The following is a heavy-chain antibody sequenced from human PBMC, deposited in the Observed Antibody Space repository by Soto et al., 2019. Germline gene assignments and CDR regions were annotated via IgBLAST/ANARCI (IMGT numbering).Heavy chain of an antibody. CDR2: IIPIFGTA. Sequence: QVQLVQSGAEVKKPGSSVKVSCKASGGTFSSYAISWVRQAPGQGLEWMGGIIPIFGTANYAQKFQGRVTITADESTSTAYMELSSLRSEDTAVYYCARTTVAGTTPIYWYFDLWGRGTLVTVSS. CDR1: GGTFSSYA. D-gene: IGHD6-19*01. J-gene: IGHJ2*01. V-gene: IGHV1-69*01. CDR3: ARTTVAGTTPIYWYFDL.